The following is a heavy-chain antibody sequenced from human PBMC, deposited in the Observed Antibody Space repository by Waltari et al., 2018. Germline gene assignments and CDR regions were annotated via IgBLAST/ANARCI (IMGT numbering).Heavy chain of an antibody. Sequence: QVQLVQSGAEVKKPGASVKVSCKASGYTFTNYGISWVRQAPGQGLEWMGWISAYKGNTNYAQKRQGRVTMTTDTSTNTAYMELRSLRSDDTAVYYCARDGIVVVVGATHEYFQHWGQGTLVIVSS. V-gene: IGHV1-18*01. J-gene: IGHJ1*01. D-gene: IGHD2-15*01. CDR3: ARDGIVVVVGATHEYFQH. CDR1: GYTFTNYG. CDR2: ISAYKGNT.